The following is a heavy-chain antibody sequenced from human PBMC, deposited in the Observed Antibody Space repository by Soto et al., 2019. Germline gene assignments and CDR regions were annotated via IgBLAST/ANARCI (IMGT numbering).Heavy chain of an antibody. Sequence: SGPTLVNPTQTLTLTCTFSGFSLSPSGVGVGWIRQPPGKALEWLGIIYWDDDKRYSPSLKRRLTITRDTSKNQLVLRMTNMDPVDTATYYCAHLPWKQLWPRAPVVYWGQGTPVTVSS. CDR3: AHLPWKQLWPRAPVVY. CDR1: GFSLSPSGVG. D-gene: IGHD5-18*01. V-gene: IGHV2-5*02. J-gene: IGHJ4*02. CDR2: IYWDDDK.